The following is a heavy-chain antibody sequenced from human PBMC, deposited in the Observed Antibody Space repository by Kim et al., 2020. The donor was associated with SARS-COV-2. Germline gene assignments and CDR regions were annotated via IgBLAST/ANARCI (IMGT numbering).Heavy chain of an antibody. D-gene: IGHD3-9*01. CDR2: INTNTGNP. CDR1: GYTFTSYA. CDR3: ARGGLVLRYFDWLGGMDV. V-gene: IGHV7-4-1*02. J-gene: IGHJ6*02. Sequence: ASVKVSCKASGYTFTSYAMNWVRQAPGQGLEWMGWINTNTGNPTYAQGFTGRFVFSLDTSVSTAYLQISSLKAEDTAVYYCARGGLVLRYFDWLGGMDVWGQGTTVTVSS.